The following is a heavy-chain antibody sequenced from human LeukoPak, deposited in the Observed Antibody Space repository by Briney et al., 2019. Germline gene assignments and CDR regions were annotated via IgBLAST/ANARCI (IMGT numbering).Heavy chain of an antibody. D-gene: IGHD3-16*02. V-gene: IGHV3-30*18. J-gene: IGHJ4*02. CDR3: AKDRGALRLGELSSGYFDY. CDR1: GFTFSSYG. CDR2: ISYDGSNK. Sequence: PGGSLRLSCAASGFTFSSYGMHWVRQAPGKGLEWVAVISYDGSNKYYADSVKGRFTISRDKSKNTLYLQMNSLRAEDTAVYYCAKDRGALRLGELSSGYFDYWGQGTLVTVSS.